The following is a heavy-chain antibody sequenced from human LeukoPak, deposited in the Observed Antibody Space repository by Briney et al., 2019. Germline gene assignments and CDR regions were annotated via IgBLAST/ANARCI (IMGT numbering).Heavy chain of an antibody. CDR3: ARDWGKGEWYFDH. J-gene: IGHJ4*02. Sequence: ASVKVSCKASGYTFTSYYMHWVRQAPGQGLEWMGIINPSGGSTSYAQKFQGRVTMTTDTSTSTAYMELRSLRSDDTAVYYCARDWGKGEWYFDHWGQGTLVTVSS. CDR2: INPSGGST. V-gene: IGHV1-46*01. D-gene: IGHD7-27*01. CDR1: GYTFTSYY.